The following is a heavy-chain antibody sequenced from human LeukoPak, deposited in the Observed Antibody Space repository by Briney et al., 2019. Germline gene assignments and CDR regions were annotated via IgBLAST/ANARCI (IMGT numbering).Heavy chain of an antibody. CDR3: ARDLYCGGDCYSV. Sequence: GGSLRLSCAASGFTFSSYGMHWVRQAPGEGLEWVAVIWYDGSNKYYADSVKGRFTISRDNSKNTLYLQMNSLRAEDTAVYYCARDLYCGGDCYSVWGQGTLVTVSP. CDR1: GFTFSSYG. D-gene: IGHD2-21*02. J-gene: IGHJ4*02. V-gene: IGHV3-33*01. CDR2: IWYDGSNK.